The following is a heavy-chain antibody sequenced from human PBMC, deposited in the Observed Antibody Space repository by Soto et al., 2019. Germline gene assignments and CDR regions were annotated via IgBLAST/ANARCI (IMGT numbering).Heavy chain of an antibody. CDR1: GDSVSGGYY. CDR2: VSPIGTP. V-gene: IGHV4-31*03. Sequence: QVQLQESGPGLVKPSQTLSLTCTVSGDSVSGGYYWSWVRQRPRKGLEWIGSVSPIGTPYYSPSLNSRVSISIDTSKNQLSLEVRSVTAADTAVYYCARDRGSYGMDVWGQGTTVTVSS. CDR3: ARDRGSYGMDV. J-gene: IGHJ6*02.